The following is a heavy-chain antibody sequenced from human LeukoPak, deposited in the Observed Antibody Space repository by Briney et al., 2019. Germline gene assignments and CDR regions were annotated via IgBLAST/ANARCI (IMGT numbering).Heavy chain of an antibody. CDR2: IDNDGSTT. V-gene: IGHV3-74*01. D-gene: IGHD1-14*01. CDR1: GFTFSSYA. CDR3: SNYGSGTGPI. J-gene: IGHJ3*02. Sequence: HPGGSLRLSCVASGFTFSSYAIYWVRQAPGKGLVWVSHIDNDGSTTSYADSVKGRFTISRDNAKNTLYLQMNSLRAEDTAMYFCSNYGSGTGPIWGQGTMVTVSS.